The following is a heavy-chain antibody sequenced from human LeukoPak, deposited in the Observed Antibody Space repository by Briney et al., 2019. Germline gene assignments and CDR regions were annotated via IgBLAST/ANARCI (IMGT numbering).Heavy chain of an antibody. Sequence: GGSLRLSCVASRFTFSSYEMTWVRQAPGKGLEWVSYISVSGSTIHYADSVKGRFTISRDNAKNSLYLQMNSLRAEDTAVYYCASRLMGYSYGPGDYWGQGTLVTVSS. J-gene: IGHJ4*02. D-gene: IGHD5-18*01. V-gene: IGHV3-48*03. CDR3: ASRLMGYSYGPGDY. CDR2: ISVSGSTI. CDR1: RFTFSSYE.